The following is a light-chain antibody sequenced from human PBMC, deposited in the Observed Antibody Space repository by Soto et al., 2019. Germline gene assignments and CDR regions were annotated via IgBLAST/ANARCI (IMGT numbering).Light chain of an antibody. J-gene: IGKJ1*01. CDR3: QQYKNGWT. Sequence: EILMTQSPATLSVSPGERATLSCRASQSVSSNLAWYQQKPGQAPWLLIYGASTRATGIPARFSGSGSGTEFTLTISSLHSEDFAVYYCQQYKNGWTFGQGTKVEIK. CDR1: QSVSSN. CDR2: GAS. V-gene: IGKV3-15*01.